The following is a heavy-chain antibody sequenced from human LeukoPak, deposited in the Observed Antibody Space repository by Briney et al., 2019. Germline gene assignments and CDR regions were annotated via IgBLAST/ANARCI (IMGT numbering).Heavy chain of an antibody. J-gene: IGHJ4*02. Sequence: SETLSLTCIVSGGSISSSSSYWVWIRQPPGKGLEWIGSIYYSGSTYYNSSLKSRVTISVDTSKNQFSLKLSSVTAADTAVYYCARLRYDSSGYYYFDYWGQGTLVTVSS. V-gene: IGHV4-39*01. CDR1: GGSISSSSSY. D-gene: IGHD3-22*01. CDR3: ARLRYDSSGYYYFDY. CDR2: IYYSGST.